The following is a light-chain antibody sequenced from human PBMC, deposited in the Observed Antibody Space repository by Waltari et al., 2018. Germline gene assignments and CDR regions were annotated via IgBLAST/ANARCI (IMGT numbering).Light chain of an antibody. CDR1: QNVSDT. V-gene: IGKV3-15*01. Sequence: EILMTQSPVALSVSSGERATISCRASQNVSDTLAWYQQRPGQAPALLIYRVSIRAPGVPDRFSGGGSATQFTLTINSLQSSDSAVYYCQQYMNWPPGYTFGQGTKVEIK. CDR2: RVS. CDR3: QQYMNWPPGYT. J-gene: IGKJ2*01.